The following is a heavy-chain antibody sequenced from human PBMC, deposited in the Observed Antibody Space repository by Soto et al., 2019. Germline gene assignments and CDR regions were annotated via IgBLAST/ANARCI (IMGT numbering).Heavy chain of an antibody. V-gene: IGHV3-23*01. CDR2: ISGSVNIT. Sequence: EVQLLESGGDLVQPGGSLRLSCAASGFTFGSYAMTWVRQVPGKGLEWVSGISGSVNITYYTDSVKGRFTISRDNSKNTLFLQMNSLRAEDTALYYCATGGYFSAWYGDRFGYWGQGTLVTVSS. CDR1: GFTFGSYA. CDR3: ATGGYFSAWYGDRFGY. D-gene: IGHD6-19*01. J-gene: IGHJ4*02.